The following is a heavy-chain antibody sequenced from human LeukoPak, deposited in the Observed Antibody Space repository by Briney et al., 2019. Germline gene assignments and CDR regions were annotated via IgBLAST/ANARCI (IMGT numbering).Heavy chain of an antibody. CDR2: IYHSGST. CDR3: ARDSQGAYCGGDCSLWFDP. D-gene: IGHD2-21*02. CDR1: GYSISSGYY. J-gene: IGHJ5*02. V-gene: IGHV4-38-2*02. Sequence: PSETLSLTCTVSGYSISSGYYWGWIRQPPGKGLEWIGSIYHSGSTYYNPSLKSRVTISVDTSKNQFSLKLSSVTAADTAVYYCARDSQGAYCGGDCSLWFDPWGQGTLVTVSS.